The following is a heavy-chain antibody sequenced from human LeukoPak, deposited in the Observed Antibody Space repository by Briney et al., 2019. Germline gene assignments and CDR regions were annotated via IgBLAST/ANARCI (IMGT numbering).Heavy chain of an antibody. V-gene: IGHV3-30*02. CDR2: IRYDGSNK. CDR1: GYTFSRHG. D-gene: IGHD2/OR15-2a*01. CDR3: AKGSFYCNGNSCPQYYYYMDV. J-gene: IGHJ6*03. Sequence: GGSLRLSCAASGYTFSRHGIHWVRQAPGKGLEWVAFIRYDGSNKYYADSAKGRFTISRDDSKNTLYLQMNSLRVEDTAVYYCAKGSFYCNGNSCPQYYYYMDVWGKGTTVTVS.